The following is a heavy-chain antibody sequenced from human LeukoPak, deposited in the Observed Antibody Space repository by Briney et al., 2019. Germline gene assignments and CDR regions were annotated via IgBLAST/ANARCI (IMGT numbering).Heavy chain of an antibody. Sequence: GGSLRLSCAASGFTSSSYSMNWVRQAPGKWLEWVSSISSSSSYIYYADSVKGRFTISRDNAKNSLYLQMNSLRAEDTAVYYCARIAVARGYDYWGQGTLVTVSS. CDR3: ARIAVARGYDY. CDR2: ISSSSSYI. V-gene: IGHV3-21*01. CDR1: GFTSSSYS. J-gene: IGHJ4*02. D-gene: IGHD6-19*01.